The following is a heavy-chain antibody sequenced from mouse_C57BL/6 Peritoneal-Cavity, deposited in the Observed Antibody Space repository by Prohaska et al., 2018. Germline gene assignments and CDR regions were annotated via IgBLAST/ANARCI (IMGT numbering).Heavy chain of an antibody. Sequence: EVMLVESGGGLVKPGGSLKLSCAASGFTFSSYTMSWVRQTPEKRLELVVTFSGGGVNTYYPDSVKGRFTISRDNAKNTLYLQMSSLRSEDTALYYCARQGLIYYDYDDAMDYWGQGTSVTVSS. CDR3: ARQGLIYYDYDDAMDY. CDR2: FSGGGVNT. J-gene: IGHJ4*01. CDR1: GFTFSSYT. V-gene: IGHV5-9*01. D-gene: IGHD2-4*01.